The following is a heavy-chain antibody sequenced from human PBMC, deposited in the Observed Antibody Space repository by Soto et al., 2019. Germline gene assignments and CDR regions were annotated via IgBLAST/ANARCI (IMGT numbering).Heavy chain of an antibody. V-gene: IGHV1-18*04. CDR1: GYTFTSYG. D-gene: IGHD2-2*01. CDR3: ARDSLGYCSSISCSKIPLFDY. J-gene: IGHJ4*02. Sequence: GASVKVSCKASGYTFTSYGISWVRQAPGQGLEWMGWISAYNGNTNYAQKLQGRVTMTTDTSTSTAYMELRSLRSDDTAVYYCARDSLGYCSSISCSKIPLFDYWGQGTLVTVSS. CDR2: ISAYNGNT.